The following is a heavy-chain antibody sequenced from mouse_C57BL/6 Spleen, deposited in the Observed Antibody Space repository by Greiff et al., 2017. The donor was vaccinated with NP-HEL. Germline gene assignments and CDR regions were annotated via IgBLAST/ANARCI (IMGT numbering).Heavy chain of an antibody. Sequence: EVQLVESGGGLVQPKGSLKLSCAASGFTFNTYAMHWVRQAPGKGLEWVARIRSKSSNYATYYADSVKDRFTISRDDSQSMLYLQMNNLKTEDTAMYYCVYEDDYDEGTYAMDYWGQGTSVTVSS. CDR1: GFTFNTYA. D-gene: IGHD2-4*01. CDR2: IRSKSSNYAT. V-gene: IGHV10-3*01. CDR3: VYEDDYDEGTYAMDY. J-gene: IGHJ4*01.